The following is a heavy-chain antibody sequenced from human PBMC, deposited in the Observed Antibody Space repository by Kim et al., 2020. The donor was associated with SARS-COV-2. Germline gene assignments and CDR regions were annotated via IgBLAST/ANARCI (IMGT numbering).Heavy chain of an antibody. Sequence: LKSRVTISVDTSKNQFSLKLSSVTAADTAVHYCARGPRSREGNYYYGMDVWGQGTTVTVSS. V-gene: IGHV4-34*01. J-gene: IGHJ6*02. CDR3: ARGPRSREGNYYYGMDV. D-gene: IGHD2-2*01.